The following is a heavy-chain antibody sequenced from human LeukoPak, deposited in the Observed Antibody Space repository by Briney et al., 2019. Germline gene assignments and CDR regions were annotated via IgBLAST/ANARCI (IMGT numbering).Heavy chain of an antibody. Sequence: GRSLRLSCAASGFTFSSYSTNWARQAPGKGLEWVASINHNGNVNYYVDSVKGRFTISRDNAKNSLYLQMSNLRAEDTAVYFCARGGGLDVWGQGATVTVFS. CDR3: ARGGGLDV. J-gene: IGHJ6*02. CDR1: GFTFSSYS. D-gene: IGHD3-16*01. CDR2: INHNGNVN. V-gene: IGHV3-7*03.